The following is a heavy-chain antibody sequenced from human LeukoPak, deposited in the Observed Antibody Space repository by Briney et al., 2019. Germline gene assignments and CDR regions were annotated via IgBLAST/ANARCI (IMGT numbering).Heavy chain of an antibody. Sequence: SETLSLTCSVSGGSLSSYYWSWIRQPPGKGLEYIGHVHDSGSTNYNPSLKSRVTISIDTSKNQFSLKLSSVAAADTAVYYCARVGSYCMDVWGKGSTVTVSS. J-gene: IGHJ6*03. CDR2: VHDSGST. V-gene: IGHV4-59*01. CDR3: ARVGSYCMDV. CDR1: GGSLSSYY. D-gene: IGHD1-26*01.